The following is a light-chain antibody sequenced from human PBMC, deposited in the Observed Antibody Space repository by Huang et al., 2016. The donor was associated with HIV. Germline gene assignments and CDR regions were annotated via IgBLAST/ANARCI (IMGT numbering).Light chain of an antibody. CDR3: QQYNNWPPTT. CDR1: HSVSSN. Sequence: EIVMTQSPATLSVSPGERATLSCRASHSVSSNLAWYQQKPGQAPRLLIYGASTRATGIPARLSGSGSGTEFTLTISSLQSEDFAVYHCQQYNNWPPTTFGGGTKVEIK. V-gene: IGKV3D-15*01. CDR2: GAS. J-gene: IGKJ4*01.